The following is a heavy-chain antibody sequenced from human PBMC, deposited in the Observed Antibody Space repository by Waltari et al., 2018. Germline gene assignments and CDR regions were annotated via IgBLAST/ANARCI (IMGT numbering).Heavy chain of an antibody. V-gene: IGHV4-34*01. CDR3: ARGWGLGYCSSTSCHLDY. J-gene: IGHJ4*02. Sequence: QVQLQQWGAGLLKLSETLSLTCAGYGGPFSGYYWTWFGSLPGKGLEWIGEINHSGSTNYNPSLKSRVTISVDTSKNQFSLKLSSVTAADTAVYYCARGWGLGYCSSTSCHLDYWGQGTLVTVSS. CDR1: GGPFSGYY. D-gene: IGHD2-2*01. CDR2: INHSGST.